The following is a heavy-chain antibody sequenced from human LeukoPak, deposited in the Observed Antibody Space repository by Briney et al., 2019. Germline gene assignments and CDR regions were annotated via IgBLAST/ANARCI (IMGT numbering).Heavy chain of an antibody. J-gene: IGHJ4*02. V-gene: IGHV3-9*01. Sequence: GGSLRLSCAASGFTFDDSAMHWFRQAPGKGLDWVSGISWNGGSIDYAGSVKGRFTTSRDNANNSLYLQMNSLQSEDTALYYCAKDIGGGSSWFYYFDYWGQGTLVTVSS. CDR1: GFTFDDSA. D-gene: IGHD6-13*01. CDR2: ISWNGGSI. CDR3: AKDIGGGSSWFYYFDY.